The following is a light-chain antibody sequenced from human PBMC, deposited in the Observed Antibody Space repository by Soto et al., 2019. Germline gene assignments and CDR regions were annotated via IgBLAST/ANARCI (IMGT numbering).Light chain of an antibody. CDR1: QIVISSY. Sequence: DIVLTQSPGTLSLSPGERATLSCRASQIVISSYLAWYQHKPGQAPRLLIFGASNRATGVPDRFSGSGSGTDFTLTISRLEPEDFAVYYCQQYGSSPPWTFGQGTKVQIK. V-gene: IGKV3-20*01. CDR3: QQYGSSPPWT. CDR2: GAS. J-gene: IGKJ1*01.